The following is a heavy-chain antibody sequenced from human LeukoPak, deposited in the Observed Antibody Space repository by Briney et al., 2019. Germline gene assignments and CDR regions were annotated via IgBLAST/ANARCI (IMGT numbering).Heavy chain of an antibody. CDR3: ARWSTDYLGPLGSGVFDY. CDR1: GDSISSYY. CDR2: IYTSGGT. D-gene: IGHD3-3*01. V-gene: IGHV4-4*09. J-gene: IGHJ4*02. Sequence: PSETLSLTCTVSGDSISSYYWSWIRQPPGKGLEWIGYIYTSGGTNYIPSLKGRVTISIDTSKNQFSLKLSSVTAADSAVYYCARWSTDYLGPLGSGVFDYWGQGTLVTVSS.